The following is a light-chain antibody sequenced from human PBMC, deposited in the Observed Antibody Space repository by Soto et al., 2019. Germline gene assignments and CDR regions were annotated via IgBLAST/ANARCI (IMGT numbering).Light chain of an antibody. Sequence: DIVMTQSPLSLPVTPGEPASISCRSSQSLLHSSGYNYLDWYLQKPGQSPHLLIYLGSNRASGVPDRFSGRGSGTDCTLQISRVEAEDVGVYYCMQTLQTPWTFGQGTKVEIK. CDR3: MQTLQTPWT. V-gene: IGKV2-28*01. CDR2: LGS. CDR1: QSLLHSSGYNY. J-gene: IGKJ1*01.